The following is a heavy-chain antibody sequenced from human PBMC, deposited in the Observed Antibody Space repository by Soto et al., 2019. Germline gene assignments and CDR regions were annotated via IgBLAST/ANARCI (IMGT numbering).Heavy chain of an antibody. D-gene: IGHD3-9*01. CDR2: MHYSGNS. Sequence: KPSETLSLTCTVSGASIRRSIHYWVWIRQPPGKGLEWIGSMHYSGNSYDNLSLKSRVTISVDTSKNQFSLRLSSVTAADTAVYYCVGQSYDVLAGSVNWFDPWGQGTLVTVSS. J-gene: IGHJ5*02. CDR1: GASIRRSIHY. CDR3: VGQSYDVLAGSVNWFDP. V-gene: IGHV4-39*01.